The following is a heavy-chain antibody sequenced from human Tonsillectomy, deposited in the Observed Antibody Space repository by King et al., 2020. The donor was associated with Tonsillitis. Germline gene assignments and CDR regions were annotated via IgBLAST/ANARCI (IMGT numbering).Heavy chain of an antibody. V-gene: IGHV3-30-3*01. CDR3: ARRDGALDYYYYGMDV. Sequence: VQLVESGGGVVQPGRSLRLSCAASGFTFSSYALHWVRQAPSKGLEWVAEISNDGSNKYIADSGKGRFTMSRDNSKNTLYLEMDSLRPEDTAVYYCARRDGALDYYYYGMDVWGQGTTVTVSS. CDR2: ISNDGSNK. J-gene: IGHJ6*02. D-gene: IGHD4-17*01. CDR1: GFTFSSYA.